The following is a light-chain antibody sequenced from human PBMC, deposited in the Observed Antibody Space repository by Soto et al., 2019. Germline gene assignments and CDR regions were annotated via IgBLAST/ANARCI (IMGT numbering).Light chain of an antibody. CDR3: QHYGSSGT. Sequence: EIVLTQSPGTLSLSPGERATLSCRASQSISSYLAWYQQRPGQAPRLLIYDASNRATGIPDRFSGSGSGTDFTLTISRLEPEDFAAYYCQHYGSSGTFGQGTKVDIK. V-gene: IGKV3-20*01. CDR1: QSISSY. J-gene: IGKJ1*01. CDR2: DAS.